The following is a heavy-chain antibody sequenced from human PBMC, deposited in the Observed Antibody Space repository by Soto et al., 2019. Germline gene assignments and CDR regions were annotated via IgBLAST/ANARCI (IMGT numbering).Heavy chain of an antibody. CDR2: IGGSGAGT. CDR3: ARGGGIAVAGTHLDY. CDR1: GFTFSSYA. D-gene: IGHD6-19*01. J-gene: IGHJ4*02. Sequence: EVQLLESGGGLAQPGGSLRLSCAASGFTFSSYAMSWVRQAPGKGLEWVSGIGGSGAGTNYADSVKGRFTISRDNSKNTLYLQMSSLRAEDTAVYYCARGGGIAVAGTHLDYWGQGTLVTVSS. V-gene: IGHV3-23*01.